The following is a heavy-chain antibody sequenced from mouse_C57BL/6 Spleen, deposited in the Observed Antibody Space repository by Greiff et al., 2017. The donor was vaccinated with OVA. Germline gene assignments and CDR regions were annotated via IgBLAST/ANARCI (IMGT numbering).Heavy chain of an antibody. CDR1: GFTFSNYW. J-gene: IGHJ2*01. CDR2: IRLKSDNYAT. CDR3: TGGYYGSSLGYFDY. Sequence: DVQLQESGGGLVQPGGSMKLSCVASGFTFSNYWMNWVRQSPEKGLEWVAQIRLKSDNYATHYAESVKGRFTISRDDSKSSVYLQMNNLRAEDTGIYYCTGGYYGSSLGYFDYWGQGTTLTVSS. D-gene: IGHD1-1*01. V-gene: IGHV6-3*01.